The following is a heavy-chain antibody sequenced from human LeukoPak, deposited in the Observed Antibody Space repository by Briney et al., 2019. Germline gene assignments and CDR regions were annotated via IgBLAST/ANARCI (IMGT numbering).Heavy chain of an antibody. CDR2: IKSKTDGGTT. Sequence: GGSLRLSCAASGFTFSNAWMNWVRQAPGKGLEWVGLIKSKTDGGTTDYAAPVKGRFTISRDDSKNTLFLQMNSLKTEDTAVYYCTLPWGSGSYYDYWGQGTLVTVSS. V-gene: IGHV3-15*01. D-gene: IGHD3-10*01. J-gene: IGHJ4*02. CDR1: GFTFSNAW. CDR3: TLPWGSGSYYDY.